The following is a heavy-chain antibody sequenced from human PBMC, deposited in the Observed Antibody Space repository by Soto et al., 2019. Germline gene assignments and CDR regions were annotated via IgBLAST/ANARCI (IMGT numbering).Heavy chain of an antibody. Sequence: EVQLLESGGGLVQPGGSLRLSCAASGFTFSSYAMSWVRQAPGKGLEWISAVSGSGGSTYYADSVKGRFTISRDNSKDTLYIKMNNLRAEDTAVYYCAKPPDYNWNDYWGQGTLVTVSS. CDR1: GFTFSSYA. D-gene: IGHD1-20*01. V-gene: IGHV3-23*01. CDR3: AKPPDYNWNDY. J-gene: IGHJ4*02. CDR2: VSGSGGST.